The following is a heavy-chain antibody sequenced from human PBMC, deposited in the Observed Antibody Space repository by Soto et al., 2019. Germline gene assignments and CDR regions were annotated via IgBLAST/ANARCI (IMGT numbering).Heavy chain of an antibody. J-gene: IGHJ4*02. CDR2: IYHSGST. Sequence: SETLSLTCAVSGGSISSGGYSWSWIRQPPGKGLEWIGYIYHSGSTYYNPSLKSRVTISVDRSKNQFSLKLSSVTAADTAVYYCARVEMATILADYWGQGTLVTVSS. CDR1: GGSISSGGYS. D-gene: IGHD5-12*01. CDR3: ARVEMATILADY. V-gene: IGHV4-30-2*01.